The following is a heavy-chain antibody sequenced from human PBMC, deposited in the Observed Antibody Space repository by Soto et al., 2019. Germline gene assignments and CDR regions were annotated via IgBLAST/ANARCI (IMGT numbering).Heavy chain of an antibody. CDR1: GFTFSDYY. D-gene: IGHD3-9*01. CDR3: ARAQLYDIFTGKYMDV. J-gene: IGHJ6*04. CDR2: ISSSGSTI. V-gene: IGHV3-11*01. Sequence: GGSLRLSCAASGFTFSDYYMSWIRQAPGKGLEWVSYISSSGSTIYYADSVKGRFTISRDNAKNSLYLQMNSLRAEDTAVYYCARAQLYDIFTGKYMDVWGKGTTVTVSS.